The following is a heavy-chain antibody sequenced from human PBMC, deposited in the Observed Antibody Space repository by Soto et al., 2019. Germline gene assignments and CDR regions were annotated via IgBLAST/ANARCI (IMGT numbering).Heavy chain of an antibody. V-gene: IGHV1-24*01. CDR2: FDPEDGET. D-gene: IGHD2-21*02. J-gene: IGHJ4*02. CDR3: AAQHIVVVTAIPFDY. CDR1: GGTFSSYA. Sequence: ASVKVSCKGAGGTFSSYAISWGRQAPGQGLEWMGGFDPEDGETIYAQKFQGRVTMTEDTSTDTAYMELSSLRSEDTAVYYCAAQHIVVVTAIPFDYWGQGTLVTVSS.